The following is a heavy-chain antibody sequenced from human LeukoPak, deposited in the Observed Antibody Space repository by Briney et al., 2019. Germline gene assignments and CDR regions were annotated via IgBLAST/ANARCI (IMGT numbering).Heavy chain of an antibody. CDR1: GGSISSYY. Sequence: PSETLSLTCTVSGGSISSYYWSWVRQAPGKGLEWVSVIYSGGSTYYADSVKGRFTISRDNSKNTLYLQMNSLRAEDTAVYYCARGKGQLVLFDYWGQGTLVTVSS. V-gene: IGHV3-53*01. CDR2: IYSGGST. D-gene: IGHD6-6*01. J-gene: IGHJ4*02. CDR3: ARGKGQLVLFDY.